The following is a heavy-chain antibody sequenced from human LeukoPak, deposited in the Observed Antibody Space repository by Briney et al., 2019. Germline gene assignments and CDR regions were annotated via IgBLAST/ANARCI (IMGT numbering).Heavy chain of an antibody. CDR1: GYSISSGYY. J-gene: IGHJ4*02. D-gene: IGHD3-10*01. CDR3: ARLAIGVRGEDFDY. Sequence: SETLSLTCAVSGYSISSGYYWGWIRQPPGKGLEWIGSIYHSGSTYYNPSLKSRVTISVDTSKNQFSLKLSSVTAADTAVYYCARLAIGVRGEDFDYWGQGTLVTVYS. CDR2: IYHSGST. V-gene: IGHV4-38-2*01.